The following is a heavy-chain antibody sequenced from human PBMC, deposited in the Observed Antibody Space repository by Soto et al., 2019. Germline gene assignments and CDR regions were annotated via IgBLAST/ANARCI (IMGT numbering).Heavy chain of an antibody. CDR3: ARDLPPVDY. V-gene: IGHV1-18*01. CDR1: GYTFTSYA. Sequence: QVQLVQSGAEVKKPGASVKVSCKASGYTFTSYAIXXXXXXXGQGLEWMGWISAYNGNTNYAQKLQGRVTMTTDTSTSTAYMELRSLRSDDTAVYYCARDLPPVDYWGQGTLVTVSS. CDR2: ISAYNGNT. J-gene: IGHJ4*02.